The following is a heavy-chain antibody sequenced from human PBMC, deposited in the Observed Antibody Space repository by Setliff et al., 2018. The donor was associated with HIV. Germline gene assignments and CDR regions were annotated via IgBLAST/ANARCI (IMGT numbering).Heavy chain of an antibody. Sequence: SETLSLTCTVSGGSISSGSYYWSWIRQPAGKGLEWIGHIQTSGSTHNNPSLKGRVTISVDTSKNQFSLKLSSVTAADTAVYYCAREAEYYYDKGGAFDIRGQGTMVTVSS. CDR1: GGSISSGSYY. J-gene: IGHJ3*02. CDR2: IQTSGST. CDR3: AREAEYYYDKGGAFDI. V-gene: IGHV4-61*09. D-gene: IGHD3-22*01.